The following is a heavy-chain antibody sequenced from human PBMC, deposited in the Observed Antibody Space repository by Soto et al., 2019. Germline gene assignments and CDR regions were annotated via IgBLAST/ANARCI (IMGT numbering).Heavy chain of an antibody. CDR1: GGSFSGYY. D-gene: IGHD3-3*01. Sequence: QVQLQQWGAGLLKPSETLSLTCAVYGGSFSGYYWSWIRQPPGKGLEWIGEINHSGSTNYNPSLKSRVTISVDTSKNQFSLKLSSVTAADTAVYYCARGVRIITIFGVVIRPPYSYYMDVWGKGTTVTVSS. J-gene: IGHJ6*03. CDR3: ARGVRIITIFGVVIRPPYSYYMDV. V-gene: IGHV4-34*01. CDR2: INHSGST.